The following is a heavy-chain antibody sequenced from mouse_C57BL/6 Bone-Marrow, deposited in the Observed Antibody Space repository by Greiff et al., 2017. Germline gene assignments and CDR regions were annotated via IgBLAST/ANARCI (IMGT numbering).Heavy chain of an antibody. CDR3: ARLDDYGYAMDY. CDR2: INPCSGYT. J-gene: IGHJ4*01. Sequence: QVQLKQSGAELVKPGASVKLSCKASGYTFTSYWMHWVKQRPGQGLEWIGYINPCSGYTKYNQKFKDKATLTADTSSSTAYMQLSSLTYEDSAVYYCARLDDYGYAMDYWGQGTSVTVSS. CDR1: GYTFTSYW. D-gene: IGHD2-4*01. V-gene: IGHV1-7*01.